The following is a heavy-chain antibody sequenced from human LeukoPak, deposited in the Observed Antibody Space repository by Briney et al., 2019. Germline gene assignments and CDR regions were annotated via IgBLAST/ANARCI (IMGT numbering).Heavy chain of an antibody. V-gene: IGHV3-7*01. Sequence: GGSLRLSCLGSGFNFRYFWMSWVRQAPGKGREWVANINHDGRETYYADSVKGRFIISRDNAQDSLYLQMNSLRAEDAAVYYCAKGYIIAGRQWYLDLWGRGTLVGVSS. CDR3: AKGYIIAGRQWYLDL. CDR2: INHDGRET. CDR1: GFNFRYFW. D-gene: IGHD6-13*01. J-gene: IGHJ2*01.